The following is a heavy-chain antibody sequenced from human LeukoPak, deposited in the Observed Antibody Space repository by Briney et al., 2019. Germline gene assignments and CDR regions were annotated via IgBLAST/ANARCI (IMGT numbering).Heavy chain of an antibody. CDR3: TTQYSSGPPGY. Sequence: GGSLRLSCAASGFTFSNFGMHWVRQAPGKGLEWVSYISSGSTTIYYADSVKGRFTISRDNAKNSLYLQMNSLKTEDTAVYYCTTQYSSGPPGYWGQGTLVTVSS. CDR2: ISSGSTTI. CDR1: GFTFSNFG. D-gene: IGHD6-19*01. V-gene: IGHV3-48*01. J-gene: IGHJ4*02.